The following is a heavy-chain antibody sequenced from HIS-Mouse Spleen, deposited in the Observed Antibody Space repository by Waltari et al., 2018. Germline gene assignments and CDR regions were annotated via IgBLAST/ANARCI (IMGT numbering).Heavy chain of an antibody. CDR2: IYYSGST. CDR3: ASRYSSSSQFGY. J-gene: IGHJ4*02. Sequence: QLQLQESGPGLVKPSETLSLTCTVSGGSIRSGSYPWRWIRQPPGKGLEWIGSIYYSGSTYYNPSLKSRVTISVDTSKNQFSLKLSSVTAADTAVYYCASRYSSSSQFGYWGQGTLVTVSS. CDR1: GGSIRSGSYP. V-gene: IGHV4-39*07. D-gene: IGHD6-6*01.